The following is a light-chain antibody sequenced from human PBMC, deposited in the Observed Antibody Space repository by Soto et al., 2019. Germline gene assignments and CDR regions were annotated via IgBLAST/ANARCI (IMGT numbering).Light chain of an antibody. J-gene: IGKJ1*01. CDR1: QYMTNW. CDR2: DAS. V-gene: IGKV1-5*01. Sequence: IQMSQSPSTLSASIGDRVTITCRASQYMTNWLAWYQQKPGKAPKLLIYDASTLESGVPSRFSGSGYGTEFTLTISSLQPDDFATYYCQQYKVYSQTFGQGTKV. CDR3: QQYKVYSQT.